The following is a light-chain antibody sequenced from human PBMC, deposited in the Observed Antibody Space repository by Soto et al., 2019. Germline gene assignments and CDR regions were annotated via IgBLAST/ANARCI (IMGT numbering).Light chain of an antibody. CDR2: GAS. J-gene: IGKJ1*01. V-gene: IGKV3-20*01. CDR3: QQYASSLT. Sequence: QQKPGQPPRLLMYGASRRATGIPDRFSGSGSGTDFTLTISRPEPEDFAVYYCQQYASSLTFGQGTKVEI.